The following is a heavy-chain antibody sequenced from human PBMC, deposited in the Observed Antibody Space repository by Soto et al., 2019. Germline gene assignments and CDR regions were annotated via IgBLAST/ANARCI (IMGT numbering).Heavy chain of an antibody. D-gene: IGHD3-10*01. CDR2: SYSSGST. CDR1: GGSITNHY. J-gene: IGHJ4*01. Sequence: QVQLQESGPGLVKPSETLSLTCTVSGGSITNHYWSWIRQSPEKGLEWIGYSYSSGSTNYNPSLKSRVTISVDTSKNQFFLELSSVTAAYTAVYYCARTAPHGSGDYWGHGTLVTVSS. V-gene: IGHV4-59*11. CDR3: ARTAPHGSGDY.